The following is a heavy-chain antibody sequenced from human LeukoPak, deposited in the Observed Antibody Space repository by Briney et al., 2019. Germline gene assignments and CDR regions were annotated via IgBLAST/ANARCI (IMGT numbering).Heavy chain of an antibody. CDR2: TYYRSRWYN. CDR1: GDSVSSNSAS. Sequence: PSQTLSLTCAISGDSVSSNSASWSWIRQSPSRGLERLARTYYRSRWYNDYAISVKSRITISPDTSKNQFSLHLNSVTPEDTAVYYCARGGYDSSGLTQYFQQWGQGTLVIVSS. J-gene: IGHJ1*01. V-gene: IGHV6-1*01. D-gene: IGHD3-22*01. CDR3: ARGGYDSSGLTQYFQQ.